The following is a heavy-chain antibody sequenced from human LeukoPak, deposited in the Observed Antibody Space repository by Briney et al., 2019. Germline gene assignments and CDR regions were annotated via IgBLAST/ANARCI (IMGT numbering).Heavy chain of an antibody. CDR2: INQSGST. V-gene: IGHV4-34*01. Sequence: PSETLSLTCAVYGGSFSGYFWSWIRQPPGKGLEWIGEINQSGSTNYNPSLKSRVTISVDKSKNQFSLKLSSVTAADTAVYYCARGLGIFGVSWFDPWGQGTLVTVSS. CDR3: ARGLGIFGVSWFDP. D-gene: IGHD3-3*01. CDR1: GGSFSGYF. J-gene: IGHJ5*02.